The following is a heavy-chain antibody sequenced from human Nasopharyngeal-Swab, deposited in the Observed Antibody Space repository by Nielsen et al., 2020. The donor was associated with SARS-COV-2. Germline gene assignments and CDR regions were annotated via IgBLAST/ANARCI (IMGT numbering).Heavy chain of an antibody. Sequence: SMKISCAASGFTFDYSAMHWVRPAPGRGLEWVSGISWTSGSIGYADSVKGRFTISRDNAKTSLYLQMNSLRAEDTALYYRAKKALAYCGGDCYLGYFQHWGQGTLVTVSS. D-gene: IGHD2-21*02. J-gene: IGHJ1*01. V-gene: IGHV3-9*01. CDR1: GFTFDYSA. CDR3: AKKALAYCGGDCYLGYFQH. CDR2: ISWTSGSI.